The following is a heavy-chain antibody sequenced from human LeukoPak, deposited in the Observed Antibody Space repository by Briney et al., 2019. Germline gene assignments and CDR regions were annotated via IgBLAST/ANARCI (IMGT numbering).Heavy chain of an antibody. V-gene: IGHV3-23*01. CDR1: GLTFSNYA. Sequence: GGSLRLSCAASGLTFSNYAMSWVRQAPGKGLEWVSTISGSGGSTYYADSVKGRFTISRDNSKNTLYLQMNSLRAEDTAVYYCAKDLGPYDSSGHQSYWGQGTLVTVSS. CDR3: AKDLGPYDSSGHQSY. CDR2: ISGSGGST. J-gene: IGHJ4*02. D-gene: IGHD3-22*01.